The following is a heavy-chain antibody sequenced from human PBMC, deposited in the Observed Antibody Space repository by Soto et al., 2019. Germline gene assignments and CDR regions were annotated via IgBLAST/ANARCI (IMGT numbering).Heavy chain of an antibody. CDR1: GGSFSGYY. V-gene: IGHV4-34*01. J-gene: IGHJ5*02. CDR2: INHSGST. D-gene: IGHD2-2*01. CDR3: ARDLGSTSRFDP. Sequence: SETLSLTCAVYGGSFSGYYWSWIRQPPGKGLEWIGEINHSGSTNYNPSLKSRVTISVDTSKNQFSLKLISVTAADTAVYYCARDLGSTSRFDPWGQGTLVTVSS.